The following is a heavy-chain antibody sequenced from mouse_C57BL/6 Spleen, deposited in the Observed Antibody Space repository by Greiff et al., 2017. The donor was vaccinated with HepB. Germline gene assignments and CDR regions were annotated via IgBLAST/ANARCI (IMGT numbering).Heavy chain of an antibody. CDR3: ARHRGNYSYFDY. Sequence: VKLMESGPGLVAPSQSLSITCTVSGFSLTSYGVHWVRQPPGKGLEWLVVIWSDGSTTYNSALKSRLSISKDNSKSQVFLKMNSLQTDDTAMYYCARHRGNYSYFDYWGQGTTLTVSS. CDR1: GFSLTSYG. D-gene: IGHD2-1*01. CDR2: IWSDGST. V-gene: IGHV2-6-1*01. J-gene: IGHJ2*01.